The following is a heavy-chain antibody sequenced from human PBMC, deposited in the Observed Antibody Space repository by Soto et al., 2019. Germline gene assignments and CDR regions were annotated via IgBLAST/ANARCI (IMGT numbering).Heavy chain of an antibody. CDR2: ITWNSGRI. D-gene: IGHD3-10*01. CDR3: ARDIGVELRDTRLSGGFDY. Sequence: EVQLLESGGGLVQPGRSLRLSCAASGFTFADYAMHWVRQAPGKGLEWVSIITWNSGRIGYADSVKGRFTISRDNAKNYLYLQMNSLRAEDKALYYCARDIGVELRDTRLSGGFDYWGRGTMVTVSS. V-gene: IGHV3-9*01. J-gene: IGHJ4*02. CDR1: GFTFADYA.